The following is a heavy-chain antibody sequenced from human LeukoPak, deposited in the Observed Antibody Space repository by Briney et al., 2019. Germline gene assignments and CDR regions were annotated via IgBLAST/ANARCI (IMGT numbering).Heavy chain of an antibody. J-gene: IGHJ3*02. D-gene: IGHD6-19*01. CDR1: GGSISSSSYY. Sequence: SETLSLTCTVSGGSISSSSYYWGWIRQPPGKGLEWIGSIYYSGSTYHNPSLKSRVTISVDTSKNQFSLKLSSVTAADTAVYYCARSVAGTLGAFDIWGQGTMVTVSS. CDR3: ARSVAGTLGAFDI. CDR2: IYYSGST. V-gene: IGHV4-39*01.